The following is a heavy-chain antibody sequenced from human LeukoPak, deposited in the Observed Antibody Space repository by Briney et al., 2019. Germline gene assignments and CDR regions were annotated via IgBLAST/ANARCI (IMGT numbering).Heavy chain of an antibody. V-gene: IGHV3-30*04. CDR3: ARAPVVVTAAPDY. J-gene: IGHJ4*02. D-gene: IGHD2-21*02. CDR1: GFTFSSYA. Sequence: SGGSLRLSCAASGFTFSSYAMHWVRQAPGKGLEWVAVISYDGSNKYYADSVKGRFTISRDNSKNTLYLQMNSLRAEDTAVYYCARAPVVVTAAPDYWGQGTLVTVCS. CDR2: ISYDGSNK.